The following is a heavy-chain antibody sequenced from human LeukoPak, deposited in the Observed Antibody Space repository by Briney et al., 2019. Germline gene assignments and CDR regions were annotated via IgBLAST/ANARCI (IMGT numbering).Heavy chain of an antibody. V-gene: IGHV3-23*01. CDR3: ARDRWYAWFDP. D-gene: IGHD6-13*01. J-gene: IGHJ5*02. CDR2: ISGSGGST. Sequence: GGSLRLSCAASEFTLSSYAMSWVRQAPGKGLEWVSAISGSGGSTYYADSVKGRFTISRDNSKNTLYLQMNSLGAEDTAVYYCARDRWYAWFDPWGQGTLVTVSS. CDR1: EFTLSSYA.